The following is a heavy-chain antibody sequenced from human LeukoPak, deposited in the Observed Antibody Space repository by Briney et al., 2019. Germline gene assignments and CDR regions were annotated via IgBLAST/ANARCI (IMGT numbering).Heavy chain of an antibody. D-gene: IGHD2-15*01. CDR3: ARDLGIVVVVAATPGVDY. CDR2: TSYDGSNK. J-gene: IGHJ4*02. Sequence: PGRSLRLSCAASGFSFSSYGMHWVRQAPGKGLEWVALTSYDGSNKYYGDSVKGRFTISRDNSKNTLYLQMNSLRSEDTAVYYCARDLGIVVVVAATPGVDYWGQGTLVTVSS. CDR1: GFSFSSYG. V-gene: IGHV3-30*03.